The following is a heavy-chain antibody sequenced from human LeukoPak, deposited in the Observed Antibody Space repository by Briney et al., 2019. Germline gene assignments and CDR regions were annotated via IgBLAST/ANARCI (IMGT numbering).Heavy chain of an antibody. Sequence: GGSLRLSCAASGFTFSSYWMSWVRQAPGKGLEWVANIKQDGSEKYYVDSVKGRFTISRDNAKNSLYLQMNSLRAEDTAVYYCARGIPDSDTAMVKFNYYYYMDVWGKGTTVTISS. CDR3: ARGIPDSDTAMVKFNYYYYMDV. CDR2: IKQDGSEK. J-gene: IGHJ6*03. CDR1: GFTFSSYW. D-gene: IGHD5-18*01. V-gene: IGHV3-7*01.